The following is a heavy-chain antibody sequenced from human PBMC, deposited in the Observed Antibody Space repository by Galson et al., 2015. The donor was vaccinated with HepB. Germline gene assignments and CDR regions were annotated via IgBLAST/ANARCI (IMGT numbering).Heavy chain of an antibody. CDR1: GGSISSYY. CDR2: IYYRGST. D-gene: IGHD5-18*01. CDR3: AGSAIHHRAFDF. J-gene: IGHJ3*01. Sequence: VSGGSISSYYWKWIRQPPGKGLEWIGYIYYRGSTNYNPSLKSRVTISVDTSKNQFSLKLTSVTAADTAVYYCAGSAIHHRAFDFWGQGTMVTVSS. V-gene: IGHV4-59*01.